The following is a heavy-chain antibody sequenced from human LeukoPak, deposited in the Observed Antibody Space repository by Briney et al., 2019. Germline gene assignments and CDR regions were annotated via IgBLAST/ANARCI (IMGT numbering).Heavy chain of an antibody. D-gene: IGHD2-15*01. CDR2: ISSSSSYI. CDR3: ARDCSGGSCYWADWFDP. CDR1: GFTFSSYS. V-gene: IGHV3-21*01. J-gene: IGHJ5*02. Sequence: PGGSLRLSCAASGFTFSSYSMNWVRQAPGKGLEWVSSISSSSSYIYYADSVKGRFTISRDNAKNSLYLQMNSLRAEDTAVYYCARDCSGGSCYWADWFDPWGQGTLVTVSS.